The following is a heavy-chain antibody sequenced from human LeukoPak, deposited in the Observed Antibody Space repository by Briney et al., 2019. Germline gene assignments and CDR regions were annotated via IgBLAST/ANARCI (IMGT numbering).Heavy chain of an antibody. CDR2: VSTSNGDT. CDR1: GYNFNRYA. V-gene: IGHV1-18*01. Sequence: GASVKVSCRTSGYNFNRYAINWVRQAPGQGLEWMGWVSTSNGDTNYADTFQGRVTMTTDSVTKTAYLELRRLRSGDTAIYFCARVSDTSMVTPGFDSWGQGTLVTVSS. CDR3: ARVSDTSMVTPGFDS. J-gene: IGHJ4*02. D-gene: IGHD5-18*01.